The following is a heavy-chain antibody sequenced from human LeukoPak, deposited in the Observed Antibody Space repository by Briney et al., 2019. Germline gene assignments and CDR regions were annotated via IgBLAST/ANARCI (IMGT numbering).Heavy chain of an antibody. J-gene: IGHJ4*02. V-gene: IGHV4-34*01. CDR2: INHSGST. CDR1: GGSISGYY. Sequence: SETLSLTCTVSGGSISGYYWTWIRQPPGKGLEWIGEINHSGSTGYNPSLKSRLTISVDPSKNQFSLKLSSVTAADTAVYYCARSLSSSWYSQGSGLDWGQGTLVTVSS. D-gene: IGHD6-13*01. CDR3: ARSLSSSWYSQGSGLD.